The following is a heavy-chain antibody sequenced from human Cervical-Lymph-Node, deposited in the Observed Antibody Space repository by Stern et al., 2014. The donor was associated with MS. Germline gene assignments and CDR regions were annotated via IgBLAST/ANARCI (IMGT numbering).Heavy chain of an antibody. CDR2: IHHSGTT. CDR3: ARASLGGYDWFDP. V-gene: IGHV4-4*02. CDR1: GDSITSDTW. Sequence: QLQLQESGPGLVKASGTLSLTCAVSGDSITSDTWWSWVRQPPRKGLEWIGEIHHSGTTNYNPYLESRLTISLDKSTNQLSLNLTAVTAADTAVYYCARASLGGYDWFDPWGQGTLVTVSS. D-gene: IGHD5-12*01. J-gene: IGHJ5*02.